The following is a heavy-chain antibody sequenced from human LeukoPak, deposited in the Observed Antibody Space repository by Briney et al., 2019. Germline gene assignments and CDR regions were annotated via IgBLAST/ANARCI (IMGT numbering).Heavy chain of an antibody. V-gene: IGHV3-33*01. CDR2: IWYDGSNK. CDR3: ARDGDSYGYGTDVN. CDR1: GFTFSSYG. Sequence: GGSLRLPGAASGFTFSSYGIHWVRQAPGKGLEWVAVIWYDGSNKYYADSVKGRFTISRDNSKNTLYLQMNSLRAEDMAVYYCARDGDSYGYGTDVNCGQGTLVTVSS. D-gene: IGHD5-18*01. J-gene: IGHJ4*02.